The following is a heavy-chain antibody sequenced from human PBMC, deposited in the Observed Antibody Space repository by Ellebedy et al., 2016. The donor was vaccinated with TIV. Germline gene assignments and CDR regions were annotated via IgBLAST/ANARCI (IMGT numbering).Heavy chain of an antibody. V-gene: IGHV3-21*01. CDR3: ARDTKASYYYGMDV. J-gene: IGHJ6*02. D-gene: IGHD2-8*01. CDR1: GFTLNYYS. CDR2: ISSSSSYK. Sequence: PGGSLRLSCATSGFTLNYYSMNWVRQAPGKGLEWVSSISSSSSYKFYADSVKGRFTISRDNAKNSLYLQMNSLRAEETAVYYCARDTKASYYYGMDVWGQGTTVTVSS.